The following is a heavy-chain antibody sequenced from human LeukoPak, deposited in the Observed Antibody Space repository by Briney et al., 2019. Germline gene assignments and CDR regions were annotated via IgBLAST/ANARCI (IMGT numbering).Heavy chain of an antibody. J-gene: IGHJ3*02. V-gene: IGHV3-30*04. D-gene: IGHD6-13*01. CDR1: GFTFSSYA. CDR2: ISYDGTDQ. Sequence: GGSLRLSCAASGFTFSSYAMHWVRQAPGKGLEWVAVISYDGTDQYYADSVRGRLTISRDNSQSTLYLQLNSLTTEDTALYYCARAIKAPGTPENAFDIWGQGTMVTVSS. CDR3: ARAIKAPGTPENAFDI.